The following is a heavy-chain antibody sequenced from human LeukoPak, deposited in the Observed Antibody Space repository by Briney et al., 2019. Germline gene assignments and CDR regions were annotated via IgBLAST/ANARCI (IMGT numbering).Heavy chain of an antibody. V-gene: IGHV3-48*02. CDR2: ISSSSSTI. Sequence: GGSLRLSCAASGFTFSSYSMSWVRQAPGEGLEWVSYISSSSSTIYYADSVKGRFTISRDNGKNSLYLQVNSLRDADAAVYHCARDRGWLRSEFDYWGQGTLATVSS. CDR3: ARDRGWLRSEFDY. CDR1: GFTFSSYS. J-gene: IGHJ4*02. D-gene: IGHD5-12*01.